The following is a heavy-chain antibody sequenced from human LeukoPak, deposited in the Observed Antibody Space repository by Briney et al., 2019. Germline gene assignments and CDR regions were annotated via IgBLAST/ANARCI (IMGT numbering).Heavy chain of an antibody. D-gene: IGHD7-27*01. V-gene: IGHV3-30*01. J-gene: IGHJ4*02. CDR1: GFTFSIYA. Sequence: GRSLRLSCAASGFTFSIYAMHWVRQAPGKGLEWVAVISYDGSNKYYADSVKGRFTISRDNSKNTLYLQMNSLRAEDTAVYYCAREGPTGDFFDYWGQGTLVTVSS. CDR2: ISYDGSNK. CDR3: AREGPTGDFFDY.